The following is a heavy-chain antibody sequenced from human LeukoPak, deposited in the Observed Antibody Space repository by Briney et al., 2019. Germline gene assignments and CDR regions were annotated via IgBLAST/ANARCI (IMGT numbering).Heavy chain of an antibody. V-gene: IGHV4-61*09. CDR1: GGSISSVSYD. CDR2: LYTSGRM. CDR3: TKGRGI. J-gene: IGHJ4*02. Sequence: PSETLSLTCNVSGGSISSVSYDWYWIRQPAGKGLEWIVHLYTSGRMSYNPSLKSRVTISVDTSKNQFSLKLTSVTAADTAVYYCTKGRGIWGQGTLVTVSS. D-gene: IGHD3-10*01.